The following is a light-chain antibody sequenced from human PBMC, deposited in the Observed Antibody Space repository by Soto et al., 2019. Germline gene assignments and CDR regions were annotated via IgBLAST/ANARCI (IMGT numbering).Light chain of an antibody. Sequence: AIQLTQSPSSLSASVGDRVTITCRASQGISSALAWYQQKPGKAPKLLIYDASSLESGVPSRFSGSGSGTDFTLTISSLQPEDFAVYYCQQRDNWPFTFGPGTTVDIK. V-gene: IGKV1-13*02. CDR1: QGISSA. CDR3: QQRDNWPFT. J-gene: IGKJ3*01. CDR2: DAS.